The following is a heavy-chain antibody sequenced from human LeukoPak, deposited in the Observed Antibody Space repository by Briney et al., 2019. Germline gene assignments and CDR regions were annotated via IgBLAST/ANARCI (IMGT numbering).Heavy chain of an antibody. J-gene: IGHJ4*02. D-gene: IGHD6-13*01. V-gene: IGHV4-59*01. Sequence: TSETLSLTCTASGGSISSYYWSWIRQPPGKGLEWIGYIYYSGSTNYNPSLKSRVTISVDTSKNQFSLKLSSVTAADTAVYYCAREARSGIAADYWGQGTLVTVSS. CDR3: AREARSGIAADY. CDR1: GGSISSYY. CDR2: IYYSGST.